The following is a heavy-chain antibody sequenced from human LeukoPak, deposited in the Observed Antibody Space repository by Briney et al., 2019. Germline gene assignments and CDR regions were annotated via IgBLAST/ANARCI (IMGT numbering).Heavy chain of an antibody. J-gene: IGHJ3*02. CDR2: NSQRGDTV. D-gene: IGHD5-12*01. CDR3: AAFRGYSGPFGSFDI. V-gene: IGHV3-48*03. Sequence: GGSLRLSCAASGFTFSNYEMNWVRQAPGKGREWISYNSQRGDTVYYVDSVKGRFTISRDNAKNSLYPKMNSLRAEDTAVLFFAAFRGYSGPFGSFDIWGQGTMVPVSS. CDR1: GFTFSNYE.